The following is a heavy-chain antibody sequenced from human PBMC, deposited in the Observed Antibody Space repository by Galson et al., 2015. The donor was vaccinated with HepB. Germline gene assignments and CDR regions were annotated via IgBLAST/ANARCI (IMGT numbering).Heavy chain of an antibody. CDR2: ISAYNGNT. CDR3: ARVQSSSGYYFGFDY. Sequence: SVKVSCKASGYTFTSYGISWVRQAPGQGLEWMGWISAYNGNTNYAQKLQGRVTMTTDTSTSTAYMELRSLRSDDTAVYYCARVQSSSGYYFGFDYWGQGTLVTVSS. V-gene: IGHV1-18*04. J-gene: IGHJ4*02. CDR1: GYTFTSYG. D-gene: IGHD3-22*01.